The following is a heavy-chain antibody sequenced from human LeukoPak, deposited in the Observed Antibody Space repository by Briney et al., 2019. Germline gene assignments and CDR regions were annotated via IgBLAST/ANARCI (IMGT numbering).Heavy chain of an antibody. CDR1: GFTVSSNY. V-gene: IGHV3-66*01. J-gene: IGHJ4*02. CDR3: ASLNDYGSFFDY. D-gene: IGHD4-17*01. CDR2: ISRGGTR. Sequence: GGSLRLSCAASGFTVSSNYMTWVRQAPGKGLEWVSVISRGGTRSYADSVKGRFTISRDNSNNTVYVQMNSLRAEDTAEYYCASLNDYGSFFDYWGQGTLVTVSS.